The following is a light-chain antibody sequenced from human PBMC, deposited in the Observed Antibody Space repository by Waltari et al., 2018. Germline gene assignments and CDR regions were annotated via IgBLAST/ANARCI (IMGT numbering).Light chain of an antibody. Sequence: EIVLTQSPGTASLSPGERVTLSCRASLIVGNSSLAWYQQKPGQAPRIVIYRASRMVTGIPDRFGGSGSGTYFSLTISRLEPEYFAVYYCQQHGTLPATFGQGTKVEIK. CDR2: RAS. CDR3: QQHGTLPAT. J-gene: IGKJ1*01. CDR1: LIVGNSS. V-gene: IGKV3-20*01.